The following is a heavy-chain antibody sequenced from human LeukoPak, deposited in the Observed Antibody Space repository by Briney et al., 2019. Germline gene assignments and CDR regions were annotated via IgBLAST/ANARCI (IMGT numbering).Heavy chain of an antibody. V-gene: IGHV1-69*13. CDR3: VRDIVVVVAATLYYYYGMDV. D-gene: IGHD2-15*01. CDR1: GGTFSSYA. J-gene: IGHJ6*02. CDR2: IIPIFGTA. Sequence: GASVKVSCKASGGTFSSYAISWVRQAPGQGLEWMGGIIPIFGTANYAQKFQGRVTITADESTSTAYMELSSLRSEDTAVYYCVRDIVVVVAATLYYYYGMDVWGQGTTVTVSS.